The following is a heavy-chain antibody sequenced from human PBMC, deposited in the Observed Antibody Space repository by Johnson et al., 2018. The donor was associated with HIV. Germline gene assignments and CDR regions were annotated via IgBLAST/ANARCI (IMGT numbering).Heavy chain of an antibody. V-gene: IGHV3-30*04. CDR1: GFTFNYYA. J-gene: IGHJ3*02. CDR3: AKVYCGGDCSFGGAAFNI. D-gene: IGHD2-21*02. Sequence: QVQLVESGGGVVRPGGSLRLSCAASGFTFNYYALHWVRQAPGKGLEWVAVISYDGTNKYYPASVRGRFTISRDNSKNKLYLQMNSLRAEDTAVYYCAKVYCGGDCSFGGAAFNIWGQGTMVTVSS. CDR2: ISYDGTNK.